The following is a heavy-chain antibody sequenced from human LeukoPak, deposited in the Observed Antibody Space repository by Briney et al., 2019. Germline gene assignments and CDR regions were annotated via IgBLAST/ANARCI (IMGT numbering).Heavy chain of an antibody. J-gene: IGHJ4*02. Sequence: GESLKISCKGSGYSFTTYWIGWVRQMPGKGLEWMGIIYPGDSDTRYSPSFQGQVTISADKSISTAYLQWSSLKASDTAMYYCARARYCCGGSCYAEYWGQGTLVTVSS. CDR1: GYSFTTYW. V-gene: IGHV5-51*01. D-gene: IGHD2-15*01. CDR2: IYPGDSDT. CDR3: ARARYCCGGSCYAEY.